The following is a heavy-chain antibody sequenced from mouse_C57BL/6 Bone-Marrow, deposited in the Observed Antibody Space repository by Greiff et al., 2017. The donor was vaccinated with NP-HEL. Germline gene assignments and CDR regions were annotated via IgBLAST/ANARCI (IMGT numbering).Heavy chain of an antibody. D-gene: IGHD2-4*01. CDR1: GFSFNTYA. V-gene: IGHV10-1*01. CDR3: GRQRIYYDYDGAFAY. J-gene: IGHJ3*01. CDR2: IRSKSNNYAT. Sequence: EVKLVESGGGLVQPKGSLKLSCAASGFSFNTYAMNWVRQAPGKGLEWVARIRSKSNNYATYYADSVKDRFTISRDDSESMLYLQMNNLKTEDTAMYYCGRQRIYYDYDGAFAYWGQGTLVTVSA.